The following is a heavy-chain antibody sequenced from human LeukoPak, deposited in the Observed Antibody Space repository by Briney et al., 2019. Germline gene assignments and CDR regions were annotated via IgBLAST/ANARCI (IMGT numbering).Heavy chain of an antibody. J-gene: IGHJ4*02. CDR3: ARVPGPYTTSRFDY. D-gene: IGHD6-13*01. V-gene: IGHV1-2*02. Sequence: ASVKVSCKTSGYTFTDYYLHWVRQAPGQGLEWMGRIDPNSGGTKYAQKFQVRVTVTRDTSINTVYMELSGLRSDDTAVYFCARVPGPYTTSRFDYWGQGTLLTVSS. CDR1: GYTFTDYY. CDR2: IDPNSGGT.